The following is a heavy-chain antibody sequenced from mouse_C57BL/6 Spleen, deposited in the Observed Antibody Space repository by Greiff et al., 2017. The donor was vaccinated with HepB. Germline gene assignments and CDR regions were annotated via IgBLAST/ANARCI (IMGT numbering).Heavy chain of an antibody. J-gene: IGHJ4*01. V-gene: IGHV1-80*01. CDR3: ARSPDYYAMDY. CDR2: IYPGDGDT. Sequence: VQLQQSGAELVKPGASVKISCKASGYAFSSYWMNWVKQRPGKGLEWIGQIYPGDGDTNYNGKFKGKATLTADISSSTAYMQLSSLTSEDSAVYFCARSPDYYAMDYWGQGTSVTVSS. CDR1: GYAFSSYW.